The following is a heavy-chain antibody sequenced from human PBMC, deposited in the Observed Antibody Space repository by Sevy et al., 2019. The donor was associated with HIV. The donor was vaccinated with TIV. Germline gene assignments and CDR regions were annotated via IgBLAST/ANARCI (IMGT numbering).Heavy chain of an antibody. J-gene: IGHJ1*01. Sequence: GESLKISCAASGFTFSDYYMSWIRQAPGKGLEWVSYISSSSSYTNYADSVKGRFTISRDNAKNSLYLQMNSLRAEDTAVYYCARGGGAAAGVLQHWGQGTLVTVSS. V-gene: IGHV3-11*06. CDR1: GFTFSDYY. CDR2: ISSSSSYT. D-gene: IGHD6-13*01. CDR3: ARGGGAAAGVLQH.